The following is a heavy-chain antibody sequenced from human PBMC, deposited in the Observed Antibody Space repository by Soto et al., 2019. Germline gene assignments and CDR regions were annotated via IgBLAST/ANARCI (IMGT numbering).Heavy chain of an antibody. CDR3: AGDYGSGSYNSNYYYYYGMDV. Sequence: KPSETLSLTCSVSGASMRSSSYYWGWIRQPPGKELEWIGTIFYSGSSYYNPSLKSRVTISVHTSENQFSLRLNSVTAADTAVYYCAGDYGSGSYNSNYYYYYGMDVWGQGTTVT. CDR1: GASMRSSSYY. V-gene: IGHV4-39*01. J-gene: IGHJ6*02. D-gene: IGHD3-10*01. CDR2: IFYSGSS.